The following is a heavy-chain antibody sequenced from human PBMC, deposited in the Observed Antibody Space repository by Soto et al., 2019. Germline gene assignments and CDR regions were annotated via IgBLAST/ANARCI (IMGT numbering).Heavy chain of an antibody. J-gene: IGHJ6*02. V-gene: IGHV3-30*18. CDR1: GFTFSSYG. Sequence: GGSLRLSCAASGFTFSSYGMHWVRQAPGKGLEWVAVISYDGSNKYYADSVKGRFTISRDNSKNTLYLQMNSLRAEDTAVYYCAKGDSGYDLAYYYYYYGMDVWGQGTTVTVSS. CDR2: ISYDGSNK. CDR3: AKGDSGYDLAYYYYYYGMDV. D-gene: IGHD5-12*01.